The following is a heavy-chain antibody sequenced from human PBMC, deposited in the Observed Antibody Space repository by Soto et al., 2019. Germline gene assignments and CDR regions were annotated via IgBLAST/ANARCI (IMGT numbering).Heavy chain of an antibody. CDR3: PSSSVFGLVPLGDAFDI. CDR1: GYSFTSYW. V-gene: IGHV5-10-1*01. CDR2: IDPSDSYT. J-gene: IGHJ3*02. D-gene: IGHD3-3*01. Sequence: GESLKISCKGSGYSFTSYWISWVRQMPGKGLEWMGRIDPSDSYTNYSPSFQGHVTISADKSISTAYLQWSSLKASDTAMYYCPSSSVFGLVPLGDAFDIWGQGTMVTVSS.